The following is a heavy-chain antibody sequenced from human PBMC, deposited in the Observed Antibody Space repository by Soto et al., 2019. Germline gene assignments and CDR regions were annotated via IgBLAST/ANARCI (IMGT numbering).Heavy chain of an antibody. J-gene: IGHJ6*02. V-gene: IGHV3-15*07. D-gene: IGHD2-8*01. Sequence: GESLKISCAASGFTFSNAWMNWVRQAPGKGLEWVGRIKSKTDGGTTDYAAPVKGRFTISRDDSKNTLYLQMNSLKTEDTAVYYCTTVMKWRGGMDVWGQGTTVTVSS. CDR1: GFTFSNAW. CDR2: IKSKTDGGTT. CDR3: TTVMKWRGGMDV.